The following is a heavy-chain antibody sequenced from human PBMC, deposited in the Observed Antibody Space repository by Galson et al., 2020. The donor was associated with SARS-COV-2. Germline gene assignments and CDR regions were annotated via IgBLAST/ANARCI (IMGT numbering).Heavy chain of an antibody. Sequence: SGPTLVKPTQTLTLTCTFSGFSLSTRGVAVGWIRQPPGKALEWLALIYWNDDKRYRPSLKSRLTITKDTSKNQVVLTLTNMDPVDTATYFCAHTYVVNRYGYFYYNGVDVWGQGTTVTVSS. D-gene: IGHD5-18*01. CDR3: AHTYVVNRYGYFYYNGVDV. CDR1: GFSLSTRGVA. J-gene: IGHJ6*02. V-gene: IGHV2-5*01. CDR2: IYWNDDK.